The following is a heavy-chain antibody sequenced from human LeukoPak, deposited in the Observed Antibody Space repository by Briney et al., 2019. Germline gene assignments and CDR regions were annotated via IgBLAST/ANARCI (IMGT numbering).Heavy chain of an antibody. V-gene: IGHV1-18*01. D-gene: IGHD3-10*01. CDR3: ASSGSLGFGELFIGRY. Sequence: ASVKASCKASGYTFTSYGISWVRQAPGQGLEWMGWISAYNGNTNYAQKLQGRVTMTTDTSTSTAYMELRSLRSDDTAVYYCASSGSLGFGELFIGRYWGQGTLVTVSS. CDR2: ISAYNGNT. CDR1: GYTFTSYG. J-gene: IGHJ4*02.